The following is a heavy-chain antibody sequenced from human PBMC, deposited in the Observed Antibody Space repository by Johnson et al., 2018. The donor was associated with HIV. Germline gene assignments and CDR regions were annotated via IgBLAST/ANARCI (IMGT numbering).Heavy chain of an antibody. CDR3: AREGRRDAFDI. Sequence: QVQLVESGGGLVQPGGSLRLSCAASGFTFSDHYMDWVRQAPGKGLEWVSFIQYDGSKKNYADSVKGRFTISRDNPKNTRYLQMNSLRAEDTAVYYCAREGRRDAFDIWGQGTMVTVSS. J-gene: IGHJ3*02. V-gene: IGHV3-30*03. CDR1: GFTFSDHY. CDR2: IQYDGSKK.